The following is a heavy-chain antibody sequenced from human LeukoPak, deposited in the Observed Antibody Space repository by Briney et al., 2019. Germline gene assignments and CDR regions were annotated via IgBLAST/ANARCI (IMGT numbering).Heavy chain of an antibody. V-gene: IGHV3-21*01. J-gene: IGHJ4*02. CDR2: ISSSSSYI. Sequence: PGGSLRLSCAASGFTFSSYSMNWVRQAPGKGLEWVSSISSSSSYIYYADSVKGRFTISRDNAKNSLYLQMNSLSAEDTAVYYCARDAEYYYGSGSYRTFDYWGQGTLVTVSS. D-gene: IGHD3-10*01. CDR1: GFTFSSYS. CDR3: ARDAEYYYGSGSYRTFDY.